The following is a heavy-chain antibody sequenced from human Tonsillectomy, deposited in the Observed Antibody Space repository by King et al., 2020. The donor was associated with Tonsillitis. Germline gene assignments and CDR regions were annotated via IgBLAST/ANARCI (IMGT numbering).Heavy chain of an antibody. Sequence: VQLVESGGGVVQPGRSLRLSCAASGFTFSSYAMHWVRQAPGKGLEWAAVISYDGSNKYYADSVKGRFTISRDNSKNTLYLQMNSLRAEDTAVYYCARDTGIAAAGNLPWGIDYWGQGTLVTVSS. CDR2: ISYDGSNK. CDR1: GFTFSSYA. D-gene: IGHD6-13*01. CDR3: ARDTGIAAAGNLPWGIDY. J-gene: IGHJ4*02. V-gene: IGHV3-30-3*01.